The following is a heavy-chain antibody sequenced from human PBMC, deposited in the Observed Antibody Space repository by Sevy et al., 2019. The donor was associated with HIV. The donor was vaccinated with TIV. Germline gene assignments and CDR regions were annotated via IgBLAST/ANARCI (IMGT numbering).Heavy chain of an antibody. Sequence: SETLSLTCTVSGGSISTYYWSWIRQPPGKGLEYIGYIYYTGSTNYNPSLKSRVTISVDTSKNQFSLNLKSVTAVDTAVYYCARAPPVRSGDDSLNWFDPWAREPWSPSPQ. D-gene: IGHD5-12*01. J-gene: IGHJ5*02. V-gene: IGHV4-59*01. CDR2: IYYTGST. CDR3: ARAPPVRSGDDSLNWFDP. CDR1: GGSISTYY.